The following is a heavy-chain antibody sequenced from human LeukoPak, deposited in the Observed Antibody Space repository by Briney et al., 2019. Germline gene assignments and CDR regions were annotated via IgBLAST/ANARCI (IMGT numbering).Heavy chain of an antibody. D-gene: IGHD6-13*01. CDR3: ARAGGSRFSVPYYFNY. Sequence: SVKVSCKASGDTFSNYAISWVRQAPGQGLEWVGRITPSLGTPNYAQKFQGRVTITADRSTTTAYMELSSLRFEDTAVYYCARAGGSRFSVPYYFNYWGQGTPVTVSS. J-gene: IGHJ4*02. CDR2: ITPSLGTP. CDR1: GDTFSNYA. V-gene: IGHV1-69*04.